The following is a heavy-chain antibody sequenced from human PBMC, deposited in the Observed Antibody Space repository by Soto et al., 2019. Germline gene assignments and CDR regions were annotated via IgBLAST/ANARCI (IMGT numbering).Heavy chain of an antibody. CDR1: GGSISSYY. V-gene: IGHV4-59*01. D-gene: IGHD3-3*01. CDR3: ARISPITIFGVVIGRFDP. J-gene: IGHJ5*02. CDR2: IYYSGST. Sequence: TLSLTCTVSGGSISSYYWSWIRQPPGKGLEWIGYIYYSGSTNYNPSLKSRVTISVDTSKNQFSLKLSSVTAADTAVYYCARISPITIFGVVIGRFDPWGQGTLVTVSS.